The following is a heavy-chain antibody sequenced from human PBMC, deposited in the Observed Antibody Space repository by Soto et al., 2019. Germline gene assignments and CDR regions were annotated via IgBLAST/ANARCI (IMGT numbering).Heavy chain of an antibody. J-gene: IGHJ4*02. D-gene: IGHD2-2*02. CDR2: ICYSGST. Sequence: QLQQSGPGLVKPSQTLSLTCTVSGGSISSRDYYWSWIRQPPGKGLEWVGYICYSGSTYFSPSLKGRVALSVDTSKNQFSLSLSSVTAADTAIYYCATARIHCTSASCYTEFDYWGQGNLVAVSS. CDR1: GGSISSRDYY. V-gene: IGHV4-30-4*01. CDR3: ATARIHCTSASCYTEFDY.